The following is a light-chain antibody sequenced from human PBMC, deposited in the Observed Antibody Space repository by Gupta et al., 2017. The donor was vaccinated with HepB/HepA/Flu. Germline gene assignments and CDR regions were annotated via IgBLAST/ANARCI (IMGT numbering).Light chain of an antibody. J-gene: IGKJ2*01. Sequence: ILRTHTPLSSPVTLGQPALISCRASQSRVYSDGNTYLSWLQQRPGQPPRLLIYKISDRFSGVPDRFSGSGAGTDFTLKISRMEAEDVGIYYCRQYKQFPYTFGQGTKMDIK. V-gene: IGKV2-24*01. CDR2: KIS. CDR3: RQYKQFPYT. CDR1: QSRVYSDGNTY.